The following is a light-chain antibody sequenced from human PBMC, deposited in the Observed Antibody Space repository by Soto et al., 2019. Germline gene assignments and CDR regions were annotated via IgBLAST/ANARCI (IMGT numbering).Light chain of an antibody. CDR3: DSYTSSSSYV. CDR2: DVS. Sequence: QSVLTQPASLSGSPGQSITISCTGTSSDVGGYKYVSWYQQHPGKAPKLMIYDVSNRPSGVSDRFSGSKSGNTASLTISGLQSEDEADYYCDSYTSSSSYVFGTGTKVTVL. V-gene: IGLV2-14*01. CDR1: SSDVGGYKY. J-gene: IGLJ1*01.